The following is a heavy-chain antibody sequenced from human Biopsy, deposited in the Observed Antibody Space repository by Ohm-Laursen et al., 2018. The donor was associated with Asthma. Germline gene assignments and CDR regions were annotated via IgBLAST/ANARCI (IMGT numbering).Heavy chain of an antibody. V-gene: IGHV1-69*13. CDR2: IMTVFGTT. CDR3: ARCQVGYSSGWSLLLKKIYYSGMDV. CDR1: GGTFSNFA. Sequence: SVKVSCKAHGGTFSNFAISWVRQAPGQGLEWLGGIMTVFGTTNYAQKFQGRVTITADESTSTAYMEVTSLRSGDTAIYYCARCQVGYSSGWSLLLKKIYYSGMDVWGQGTAVTVSS. D-gene: IGHD6-19*01. J-gene: IGHJ6*02.